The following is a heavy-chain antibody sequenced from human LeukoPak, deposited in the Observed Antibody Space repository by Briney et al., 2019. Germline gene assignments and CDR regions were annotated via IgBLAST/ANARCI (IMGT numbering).Heavy chain of an antibody. D-gene: IGHD7-27*01. CDR1: GFTFSTYS. CDR3: ARIGDLGDY. Sequence: GGSLRLSCGASGFTFSTYSMNWVRQAPGKGLEWVSYISSSSSTIYYADSVKGRFTISRDNAKNSLYLQMNSLRAEDTAVYYCARIGDLGDYWGQGTLVTVSS. J-gene: IGHJ4*02. V-gene: IGHV3-48*01. CDR2: ISSSSSTI.